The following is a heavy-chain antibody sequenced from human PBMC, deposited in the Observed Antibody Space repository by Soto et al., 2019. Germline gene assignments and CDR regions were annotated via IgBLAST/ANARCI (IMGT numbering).Heavy chain of an antibody. Sequence: GASVKVSCKASGYTFTSYGISWVRQAPGQGLEWMGWISAYNGNTNYAQKLQGRVTMTTDTSTSTAYMELRSLRSDDTAVYYCARSHQKWHRAPDGYFDYWGQGTLVTVSS. J-gene: IGHJ4*02. V-gene: IGHV1-18*01. D-gene: IGHD5-12*01. CDR3: ARSHQKWHRAPDGYFDY. CDR2: ISAYNGNT. CDR1: GYTFTSYG.